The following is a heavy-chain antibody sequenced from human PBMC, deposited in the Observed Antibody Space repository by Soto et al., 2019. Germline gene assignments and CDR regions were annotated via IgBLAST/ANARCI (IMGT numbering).Heavy chain of an antibody. CDR1: GFTFSNYG. Sequence: QVQLVESGGGVVQPGRSLRLSCAASGFTFSNYGVHWVRQAPGSGLEWVALISYDGNYQYYADAVKGRFTISRDNSKNTLYLEMTSLGSEDTAVYYCAKDRRVRDGLDVWGQGTTVTVSS. CDR3: AKDRRVRDGLDV. D-gene: IGHD3-10*01. J-gene: IGHJ6*02. CDR2: ISYDGNYQ. V-gene: IGHV3-30*18.